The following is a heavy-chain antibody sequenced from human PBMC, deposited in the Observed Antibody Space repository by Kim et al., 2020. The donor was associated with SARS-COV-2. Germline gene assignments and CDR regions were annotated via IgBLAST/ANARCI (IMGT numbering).Heavy chain of an antibody. Sequence: GGSLRLSCAASGFTFSSYSMNWVRQAPGKGLEWVSSISSSSSYIYYADSVKGRFTISRDNAKNSLYLQMNSLRAEDTAVYYCARDPHYYDSSGYYYGGVGVGDYWGQGTLVTVSS. J-gene: IGHJ4*02. D-gene: IGHD3-22*01. CDR2: ISSSSSYI. V-gene: IGHV3-21*01. CDR1: GFTFSSYS. CDR3: ARDPHYYDSSGYYYGGVGVGDY.